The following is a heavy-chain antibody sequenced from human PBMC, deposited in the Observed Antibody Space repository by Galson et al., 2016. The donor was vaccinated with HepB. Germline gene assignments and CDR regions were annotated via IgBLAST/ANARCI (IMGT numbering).Heavy chain of an antibody. Sequence: SVKVSCKASGGTFTIYAISWVRQAPGQGLEWMGGSIPIFGTTNYAQQFQGRVTITADESTSTAYMELSSLRSEDTAVYYCARRASDFWSGSHPLSDYYGMDVWGQGTAVTVSS. V-gene: IGHV1-69*13. D-gene: IGHD3-3*01. CDR1: GGTFTIYA. CDR2: SIPIFGTT. J-gene: IGHJ6*02. CDR3: ARRASDFWSGSHPLSDYYGMDV.